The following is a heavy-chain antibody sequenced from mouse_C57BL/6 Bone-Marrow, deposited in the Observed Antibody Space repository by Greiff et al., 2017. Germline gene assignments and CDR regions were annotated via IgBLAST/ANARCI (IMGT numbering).Heavy chain of an antibody. V-gene: IGHV1-62-3*01. CDR2: IYPGSGGT. Sequence: VQLQQPGAELVKPGASVKLSCKASGYTFTSYWMPWVKQRPGRGLEWIGKIYPGSGGTKYNEKFKSKATLTVDKPSSTAYMQLSSLTSEDSAVYYCASDFDHFTFAYWGQGTLLTVSA. D-gene: IGHD2-4*01. J-gene: IGHJ3*01. CDR3: ASDFDHFTFAY. CDR1: GYTFTSYW.